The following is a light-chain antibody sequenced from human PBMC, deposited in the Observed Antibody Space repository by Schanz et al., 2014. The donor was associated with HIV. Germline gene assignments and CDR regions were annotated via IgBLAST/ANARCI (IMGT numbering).Light chain of an antibody. J-gene: IGLJ1*01. V-gene: IGLV2-11*01. Sequence: QSALTQPASVSGSPGQSITISCTGTNSDVGGYNYVSWYRQHPGKAPKLMIYEVTKRPSGVPDRFSGSKSGNTASLTISGLQAEDEADYYCCSYAGSYVFGTGTKLTVL. CDR2: EVT. CDR3: CSYAGSYV. CDR1: NSDVGGYNY.